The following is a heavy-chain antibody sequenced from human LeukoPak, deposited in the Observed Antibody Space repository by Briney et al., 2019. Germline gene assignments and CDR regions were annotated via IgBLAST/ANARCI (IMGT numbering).Heavy chain of an antibody. Sequence: GGSLRLSCAASGFTFSNAWMSWVRQAPGKGLEWVGFIRSTPYGGTAEYAASVKGRFTISRDDSVSIAYLQMNSLEIEDTAVYYCARSILTGGRYYFDYWGQGTLVTVSS. CDR1: GFTFSNAW. J-gene: IGHJ4*02. V-gene: IGHV3-49*04. CDR3: ARSILTGGRYYFDY. CDR2: IRSTPYGGTA. D-gene: IGHD3-9*01.